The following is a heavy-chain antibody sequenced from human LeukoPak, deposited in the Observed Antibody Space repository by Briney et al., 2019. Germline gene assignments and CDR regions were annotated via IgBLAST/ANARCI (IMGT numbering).Heavy chain of an antibody. CDR2: INIDGSSG. Sequence: PGGSLRLSCAASGFTFRSYWMHWVRQAPGKGLVWVSRINIDGSSGSYADSVEGRFTISRDNAKNSLYLQMNSLRAEDTAVYYCARVYDYWGQGTLVTVSS. J-gene: IGHJ4*02. CDR1: GFTFRSYW. V-gene: IGHV3-74*01. CDR3: ARVYDY. D-gene: IGHD5/OR15-5a*01.